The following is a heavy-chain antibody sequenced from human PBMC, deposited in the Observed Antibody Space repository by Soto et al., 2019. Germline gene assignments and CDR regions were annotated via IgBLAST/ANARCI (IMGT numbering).Heavy chain of an antibody. CDR1: GGSISSGGYY. Sequence: PSETLSLTCTVSGGSISSGGYYWSWIRQHPGKGLEWIGYIYYSGSTYYNPSLKSRVTISVDTSKNQFSLKLSPATAADTAVYYCARGAMVTKLHFDYWGQGTLVTVSS. CDR2: IYYSGST. CDR3: ARGAMVTKLHFDY. J-gene: IGHJ4*02. D-gene: IGHD5-18*01. V-gene: IGHV4-31*03.